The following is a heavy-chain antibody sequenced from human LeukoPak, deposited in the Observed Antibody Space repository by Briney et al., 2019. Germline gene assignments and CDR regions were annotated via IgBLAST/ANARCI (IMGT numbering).Heavy chain of an antibody. Sequence: GGSLRLSCATSRFTFSGYYMSWFRQAPGKGLEWVSYISTSGSSIDYADSVKGRFTISRDNAKNSLSLQMNSLRADDSAMYYCARADCGGNYCYPPIIRFEAWGQGTLVTVSS. V-gene: IGHV3-11*01. CDR3: ARADCGGNYCYPPIIRFEA. D-gene: IGHD2-21*01. CDR1: RFTFSGYY. J-gene: IGHJ5*02. CDR2: ISTSGSSI.